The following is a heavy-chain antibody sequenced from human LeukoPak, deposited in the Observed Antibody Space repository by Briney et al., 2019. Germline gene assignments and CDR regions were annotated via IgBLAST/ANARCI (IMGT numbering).Heavy chain of an antibody. V-gene: IGHV3-73*01. CDR2: IRSKANSYAT. CDR1: GFTFSGSA. Sequence: PGGSLRLSCAASGFTFSGSAMHWLRQASGKGLEWVGRIRSKANSYATAYAASVKGRFTISRDDSKNTAYLQMTSLKTEDTAVYYCTREYDFWSGYRYYYYYYYMDVWGKGTTVTVSS. CDR3: TREYDFWSGYRYYYYYYYMDV. D-gene: IGHD3-3*01. J-gene: IGHJ6*03.